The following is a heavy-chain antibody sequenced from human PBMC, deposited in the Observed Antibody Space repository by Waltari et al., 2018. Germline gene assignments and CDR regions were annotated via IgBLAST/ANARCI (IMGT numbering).Heavy chain of an antibody. CDR3: ARDMGYDSSGYYQDYFDY. CDR1: GYTFTGYY. Sequence: QVQLVQSGAEVKKPGASVKVSCKASGYTFTGYYMHWVRQAPGPGLEWVGWSNPNSGGTNYAQKFQDRVTMTRDTSISTAYMELSRLRSDDTAVYYCARDMGYDSSGYYQDYFDYWGQGTLVTVSS. CDR2: SNPNSGGT. J-gene: IGHJ4*02. D-gene: IGHD3-22*01. V-gene: IGHV1-2*02.